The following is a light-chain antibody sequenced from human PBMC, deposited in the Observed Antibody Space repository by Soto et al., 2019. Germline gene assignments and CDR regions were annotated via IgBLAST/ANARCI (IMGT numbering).Light chain of an antibody. Sequence: QSALTHPASVSGSPGQSITISCTATSSDVGGYNYVSWYQQHPGKAPKLMIYDVSNRPSGVSNRFSGSKSGNTASLTISGLQAEDEADYYCSSYPSISVVFGGVTKLPVL. CDR3: SSYPSISVV. J-gene: IGLJ2*01. CDR1: SSDVGGYNY. CDR2: DVS. V-gene: IGLV2-14*01.